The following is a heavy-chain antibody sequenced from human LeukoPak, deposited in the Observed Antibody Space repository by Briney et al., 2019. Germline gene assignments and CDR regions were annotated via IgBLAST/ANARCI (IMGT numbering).Heavy chain of an antibody. D-gene: IGHD1-14*01. V-gene: IGHV3-74*03. CDR2: NSSEGSST. CDR3: ARDQRVTGRPDIDY. CDR1: GFTLRNHW. J-gene: IGHJ4*02. Sequence: GGSLRLSCAASGFTLRNHWMHWVRQTPGKGLVWVSRNSSEGSSTTYADSVKGRFTISRDNAKNTLYLQMNNLRAEDTAMYYCARDQRVTGRPDIDYWGQGTLVIVSS.